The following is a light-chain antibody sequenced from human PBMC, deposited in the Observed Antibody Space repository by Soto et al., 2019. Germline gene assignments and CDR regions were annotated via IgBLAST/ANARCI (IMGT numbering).Light chain of an antibody. J-gene: IGLJ2*01. CDR3: SSYAGRNNFVV. Sequence: QSALTQPPSASGSPGQSGTISCTGTSSDVGGYNYVSWYQHHPGKAPKLMIYEVIKRPSGVPDRFSGSKSGNTASLTVSGLQAEDEADYYCSSYAGRNNFVVFGGGTKLTVL. CDR2: EVI. V-gene: IGLV2-8*01. CDR1: SSDVGGYNY.